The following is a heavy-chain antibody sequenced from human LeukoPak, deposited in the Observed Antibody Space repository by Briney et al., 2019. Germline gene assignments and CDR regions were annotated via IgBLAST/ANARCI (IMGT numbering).Heavy chain of an antibody. CDR1: GYTFTSYD. Sequence: ASVKVSCKASGYTFTSYDINWVRQATGQGLEWMGWMNPNSGNTGYAQKFQGRVTMTRDTSISTAYMELSRLKSDDTAMYYCARDKALAKYNWFDPWGQGTLVTVSS. CDR3: ARDKALAKYNWFDP. CDR2: MNPNSGNT. J-gene: IGHJ5*02. V-gene: IGHV1-8*01.